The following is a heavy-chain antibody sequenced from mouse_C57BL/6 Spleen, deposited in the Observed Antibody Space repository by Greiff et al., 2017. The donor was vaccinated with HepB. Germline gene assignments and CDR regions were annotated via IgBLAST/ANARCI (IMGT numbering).Heavy chain of an antibody. CDR2: IDPANGNT. V-gene: IGHV14-3*01. J-gene: IGHJ1*03. D-gene: IGHD1-1*01. Sequence: VQLKESVAELVRPGASVKLSCTASGFNIKNTYMHWVKQRPEQGLEWIGRIDPANGNTKYAPKFQGKATITADTSSNTAYLQLSSLTSEDTAIYYCARDYYGSSYRWYFDVWGTGTTVTVSS. CDR3: ARDYYGSSYRWYFDV. CDR1: GFNIKNTY.